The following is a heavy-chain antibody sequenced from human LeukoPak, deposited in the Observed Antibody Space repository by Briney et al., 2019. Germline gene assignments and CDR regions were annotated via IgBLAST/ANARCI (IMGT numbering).Heavy chain of an antibody. CDR1: GFTFSSYA. V-gene: IGHV3-23*01. CDR3: AKETSSSFDY. D-gene: IGHD6-6*01. Sequence: GGPLRLSCAASGFTFSSYAMNWVRQAPGKGLEWVSGISNSGGSTYYADSVKGRFTISRDNSKNTLYLQMNSLRAEDTAVYYCAKETSSSFDYWGQGTMVTVSS. J-gene: IGHJ4*02. CDR2: ISNSGGST.